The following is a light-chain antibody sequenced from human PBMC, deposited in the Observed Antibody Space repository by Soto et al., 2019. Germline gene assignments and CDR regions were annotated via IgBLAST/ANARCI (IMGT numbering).Light chain of an antibody. Sequence: DIVMTQSPDSLAVSLGERATINCKSSQSVLYSSNNKNYLAWYQQKPGQPPKLLIYWASTRESGVPDRFSGSGSATDFTLTISRLQAEDVAVYYCQQYYSTPRLTFGGGTKVDIK. CDR2: WAS. V-gene: IGKV4-1*01. CDR3: QQYYSTPRLT. CDR1: QSVLYSSNNKNY. J-gene: IGKJ4*01.